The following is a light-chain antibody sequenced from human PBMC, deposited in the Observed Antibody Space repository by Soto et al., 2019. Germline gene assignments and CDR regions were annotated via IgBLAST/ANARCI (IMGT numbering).Light chain of an antibody. V-gene: IGLV1-40*01. Sequence: QSVLTQPPSVSGAPGQRVTISCTESSSNIGAGYDVHWYQQLPGTAPXLLIXXXXXXXXXXXXXFSGSXSGXXXXXXXXGXXAEDEADYYCQSYDSSLSGWVFGGGTKLTVL. CDR1: SSNIGAGYD. J-gene: IGLJ3*02. CDR3: QSYDSSLSGWV. CDR2: XXX.